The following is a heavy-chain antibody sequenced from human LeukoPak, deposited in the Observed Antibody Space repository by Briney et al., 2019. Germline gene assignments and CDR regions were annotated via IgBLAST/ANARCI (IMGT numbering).Heavy chain of an antibody. J-gene: IGHJ3*02. Sequence: ASVKVSCKASGGTFSSYAISWVRQAPGQGLEWMGGIIPIFGTANYAQKFQGRVTITTDESTSTAYMELSSLRSEDTAVYYCVPTKLQTDAFDIWGQGTMVTVSS. CDR2: IIPIFGTA. V-gene: IGHV1-69*05. D-gene: IGHD5-24*01. CDR1: GGTFSSYA. CDR3: VPTKLQTDAFDI.